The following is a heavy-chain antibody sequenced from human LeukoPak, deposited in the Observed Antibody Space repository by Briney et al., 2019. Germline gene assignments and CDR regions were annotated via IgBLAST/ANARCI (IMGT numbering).Heavy chain of an antibody. CDR2: IGAYDGKT. D-gene: IGHD3-3*01. V-gene: IGHV1-18*01. CDR1: GYTFTSYG. J-gene: IGHJ5*02. Sequence: GASVKVSCKASGYTFTSYGISWVRQAPGQGLEWMGWIGAYDGKTNYAQVFQGRVTVTTDTSTSTAYMELRSLTSDDTAVYYCARVRDFWSGHYNWFDPWGQGTLVTVSS. CDR3: ARVRDFWSGHYNWFDP.